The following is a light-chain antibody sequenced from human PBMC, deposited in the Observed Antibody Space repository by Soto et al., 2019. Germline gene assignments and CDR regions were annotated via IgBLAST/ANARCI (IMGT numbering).Light chain of an antibody. J-gene: IGKJ1*01. Sequence: EIVLTQSPGILSLSLGERATLSCRASQSVSSSYLAWYQQKPAQAPRLLFYGASSRATGIPDRFSGSGSGTDFTLTISSLQPDDFATYYCQHYNSYSEAFGQGTKVDIK. CDR1: QSVSSSY. CDR2: GAS. CDR3: QHYNSYSEA. V-gene: IGKV3-20*01.